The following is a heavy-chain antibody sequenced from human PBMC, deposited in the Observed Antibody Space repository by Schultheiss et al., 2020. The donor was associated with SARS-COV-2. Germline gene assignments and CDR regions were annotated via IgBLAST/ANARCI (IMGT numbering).Heavy chain of an antibody. CDR2: TYYRSKWYN. Sequence: SQTLSLTCAISGDSVSSNSAAWNWIRQSPSRGLEWLGRTYYRSKWYNDYAVSVKSRITINPDTSKNQFSLKLSSVTAADTAVYYCARVSGYYGSATSDYWGQGTLVTVSS. D-gene: IGHD3-10*01. J-gene: IGHJ4*02. V-gene: IGHV6-1*01. CDR3: ARVSGYYGSATSDY. CDR1: GDSVSSNSAA.